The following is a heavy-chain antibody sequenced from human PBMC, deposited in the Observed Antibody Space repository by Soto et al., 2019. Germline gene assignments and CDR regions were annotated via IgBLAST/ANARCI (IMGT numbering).Heavy chain of an antibody. CDR2: INHSGST. CDR3: ARGRGIAVARRWFDP. J-gene: IGHJ5*02. Sequence: QVQLQQWGAGLLKPSETLSLTCAVYGGSFSGYYWSWIRQPPGKGLEWIGEINHSGSTNYNPSLKSRVTISVDTSKNQFSLMLSSVTAADTAVYYCARGRGIAVARRWFDPWGQGTLVTVSS. V-gene: IGHV4-34*01. D-gene: IGHD6-19*01. CDR1: GGSFSGYY.